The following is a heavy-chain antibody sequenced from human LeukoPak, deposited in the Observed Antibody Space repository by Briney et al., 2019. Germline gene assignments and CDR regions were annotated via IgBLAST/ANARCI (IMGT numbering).Heavy chain of an antibody. CDR3: ARLVGSYCSSTSCLKYYFDY. CDR1: GGSINSNSYY. CDR2: IYYSGST. J-gene: IGHJ4*02. V-gene: IGHV4-39*01. Sequence: SETLSLTCTVSGGSINSNSYYWGWIRQPPGKGLEWIGSIYYSGSTYYNPSLKSRVTISVDTSKKQFSLKLSSVTAADTAVYYCARLVGSYCSSTSCLKYYFDYWGQGTLVTVSS. D-gene: IGHD2-2*01.